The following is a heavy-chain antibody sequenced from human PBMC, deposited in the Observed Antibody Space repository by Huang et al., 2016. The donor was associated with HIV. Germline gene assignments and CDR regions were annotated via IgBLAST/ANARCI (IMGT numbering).Heavy chain of an antibody. CDR2: LYWDDDK. CDR1: GFSLTTSGVG. Sequence: QITLKESGPTLVKPTQTLTLTCSFSGFSLTTSGVGVGWIRQPPGKAPEWLALLYWDDDKRYRPSLRSRLTLTQDTSKSQVVLTMTNMDPLDTATYYCALRARQHTRYNWFDPWGQGVLVTVSS. V-gene: IGHV2-5*02. CDR3: ALRARQHTRYNWFDP. D-gene: IGHD1-1*01. J-gene: IGHJ5*02.